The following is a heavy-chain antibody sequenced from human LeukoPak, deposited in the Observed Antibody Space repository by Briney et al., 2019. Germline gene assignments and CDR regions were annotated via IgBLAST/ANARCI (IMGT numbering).Heavy chain of an antibody. Sequence: SETLSLTCTVSGGSISSYYWSWIRQPPGRGLEWIGYVYYSGSTSYNPSLKSRVTISVDTSKNQFSLRLSSVTAADAAVYFCARGPGSGTYWAFDYWGQGTLVSVSS. CDR2: VYYSGST. J-gene: IGHJ4*02. CDR3: ARGPGSGTYWAFDY. V-gene: IGHV4-59*01. CDR1: GGSISSYY. D-gene: IGHD1-26*01.